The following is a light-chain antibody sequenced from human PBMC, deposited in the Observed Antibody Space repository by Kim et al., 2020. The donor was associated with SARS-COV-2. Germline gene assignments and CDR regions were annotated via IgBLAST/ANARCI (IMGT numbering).Light chain of an antibody. CDR1: TGAVTSGHH. V-gene: IGLV7-46*01. Sequence: PGVTVTLSCGPGTGAVTSGHHPDWYQQKPGQAPRTLIYDTSNKHSWTPARLSGSHLGGNAALTLSGALPEDEAEYYCLLYYNGYRIFGRGTQLTVL. J-gene: IGLJ2*01. CDR3: LLYYNGYRI. CDR2: DTS.